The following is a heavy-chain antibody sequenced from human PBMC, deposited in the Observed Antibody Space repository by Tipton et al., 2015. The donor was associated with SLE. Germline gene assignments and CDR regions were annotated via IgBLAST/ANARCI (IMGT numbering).Heavy chain of an antibody. D-gene: IGHD7-27*01. V-gene: IGHV4-4*07. J-gene: IGHJ4*02. CDR2: VHTSGST. CDR1: GSSISNYY. Sequence: LRLSRTVSGSSISNYYWSWIRQSAGKGLEWIGRVHTSGSTSYNPSLQSRLTMSLDTSNNQFSLKLSSVTAADTAVYYCARDSPGDRALDNWGQGTLVTVSS. CDR3: ARDSPGDRALDN.